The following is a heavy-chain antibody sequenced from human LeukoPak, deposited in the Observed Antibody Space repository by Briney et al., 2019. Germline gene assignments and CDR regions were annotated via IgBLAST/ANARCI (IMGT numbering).Heavy chain of an antibody. CDR2: INHSGST. D-gene: IGHD3-3*01. J-gene: IGHJ4*02. V-gene: IGHV4-34*01. CDR1: GGSFSGHY. Sequence: PSETLSLTCAVYGGSFSGHYWSWIRQPPGKGLEWIGEINHSGSTDYNPSLESRVTISVDTSKNHFSLKLSSVTAADTAVYYCASGQYYDLWSGYYVDWGQGTLVTVSA. CDR3: ASGQYYDLWSGYYVD.